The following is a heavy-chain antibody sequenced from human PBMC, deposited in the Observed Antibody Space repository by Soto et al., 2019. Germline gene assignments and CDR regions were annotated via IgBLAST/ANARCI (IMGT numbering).Heavy chain of an antibody. D-gene: IGHD2-21*01. V-gene: IGHV3-23*01. CDR3: TRILWSSRRDALDI. CDR2: IGTSGTPT. Sequence: PGGSLRLSCIASGFTFRNYAMAWVRQAPGEDLEWVSAIGTSGTPTLYADSVKSRFSISRDDSRNTVSLQMNSLGVEDTATYYCTRILWSSRRDALDIYGQRXTVTVSS. CDR1: GFTFRNYA. J-gene: IGHJ6*02.